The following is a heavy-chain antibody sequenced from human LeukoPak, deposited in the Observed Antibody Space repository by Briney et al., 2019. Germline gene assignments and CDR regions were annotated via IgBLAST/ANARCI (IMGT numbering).Heavy chain of an antibody. J-gene: IGHJ4*02. CDR2: IFHSGSV. V-gene: IGHV4-39*07. D-gene: IGHD5-12*01. CDR3: VRDRNSNLRLGF. CDR1: GGSISSSSYS. Sequence: PSETLSLTCTVSGGSISSSSYSWTWIRQPPGKGLEWIGEIFHSGSVNYNPSLKSRVTISVDDSKNQFSLRLSSVTAADTAVYYCVRDRNSNLRLGFWGQGTLVTVSS.